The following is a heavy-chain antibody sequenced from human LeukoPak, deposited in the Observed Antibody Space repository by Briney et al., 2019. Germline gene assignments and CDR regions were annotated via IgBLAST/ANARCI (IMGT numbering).Heavy chain of an antibody. CDR2: IKQEGSEK. CDR1: GFTFSDYW. Sequence: GGSLRLSCVGSGFTFSDYWMSWVRHAPGKGREWVANIKQEGSEKNYVDALKGRFTISRDNAKNSLYLQMKSLRAEDTAVYNCAWWLKLKRKLAGWGQGPRAPVSS. CDR3: AWWLKLKRKLAG. J-gene: IGHJ4*02. V-gene: IGHV3-7*01. D-gene: IGHD5-12*01.